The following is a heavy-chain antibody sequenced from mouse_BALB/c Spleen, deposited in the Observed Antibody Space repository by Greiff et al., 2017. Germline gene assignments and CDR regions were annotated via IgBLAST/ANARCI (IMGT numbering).Heavy chain of an antibody. CDR2: ISSGGST. J-gene: IGHJ2*01. CDR3: ARGPDRFDY. CDR1: GFTFSSYA. Sequence: DVMLVESGGGLVKPGGSLKLSCAASGFTFSSYAMSWVRQTPEKRLEWVASISSGGSTYYPDSVKGRFTISRDNARNILYLQMSSLRSEDTAMYYCARGPDRFDYWGQGTTLTVSS. V-gene: IGHV5-6-5*01.